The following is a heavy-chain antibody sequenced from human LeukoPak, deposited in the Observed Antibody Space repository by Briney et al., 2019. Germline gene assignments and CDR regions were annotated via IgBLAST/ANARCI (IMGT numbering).Heavy chain of an antibody. J-gene: IGHJ4*02. Sequence: SETLSLTCTVSGGSISSYYWSWIRQPAGKGLEWIGRIYTSGSTNYNPSLKSRVTMSVDTSKNQFSLKLSSVTAADTAVYYCAKVSAKSGSYYFDYWGQGTLVTVSS. V-gene: IGHV4-4*07. D-gene: IGHD1-26*01. CDR1: GGSISSYY. CDR2: IYTSGST. CDR3: AKVSAKSGSYYFDY.